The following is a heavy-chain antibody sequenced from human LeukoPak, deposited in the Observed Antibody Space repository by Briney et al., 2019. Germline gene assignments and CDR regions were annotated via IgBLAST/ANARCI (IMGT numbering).Heavy chain of an antibody. CDR1: GGSFSGYY. CDR3: ERGFFGSGSYYN. CDR2: INHSGST. D-gene: IGHD3-10*01. V-gene: IGHV4-34*01. Sequence: SETLSLTCAVYGGSFSGYYCSWIRQPPGKGLEWIGEINHSGSTNYNPSLKSRVTISVDTSKNQFSLKLSFVTAADTAVYYCERGFFGSGSYYNWGQGTLVTVSS. J-gene: IGHJ4*02.